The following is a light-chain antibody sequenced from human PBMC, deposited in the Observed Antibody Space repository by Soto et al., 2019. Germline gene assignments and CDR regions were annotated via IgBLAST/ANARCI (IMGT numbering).Light chain of an antibody. CDR3: MQCTQRPPT. CDR1: QSLLHITGETF. J-gene: IGKJ5*01. CDR2: DVS. Sequence: DVVVSLTQLSLSVAPGQPASISCKYSQSLLHITGETFIFWYIQKPGQSPQLLINDVSTRVSGVPDRFRSSVSGTDIALENCRVDSDDGGRYFCMQCTQRPPTFVQSTRLDMK. V-gene: IGKV2-29*03.